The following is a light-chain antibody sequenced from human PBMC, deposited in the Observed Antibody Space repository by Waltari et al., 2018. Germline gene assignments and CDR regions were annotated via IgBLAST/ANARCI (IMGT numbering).Light chain of an antibody. CDR1: SFNIGSHP. Sequence: QSVLTQPTSASVTLGQRVAISCSGTSFNIGSHPVTLYQQLPRTAPKLLIYKNNQRPSGVPDRVSGSKSGTSASLAISGLQSEDESDYYCAVWDDSLNGVVFGGGTKLTVL. CDR2: KNN. CDR3: AVWDDSLNGVV. V-gene: IGLV1-44*01. J-gene: IGLJ2*01.